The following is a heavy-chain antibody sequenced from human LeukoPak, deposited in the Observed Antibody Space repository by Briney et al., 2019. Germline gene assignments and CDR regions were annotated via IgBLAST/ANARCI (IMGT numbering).Heavy chain of an antibody. Sequence: GGSLRLSCAASGFTFSSYAMSWVRQAPGKGLEWVSAISGSGGSTYYADSVKGRFTISRDNSKNTLYLQMNSLRAEDTAVYYCARDTDPIVVVTAGIDYWGQGTLVTVSP. J-gene: IGHJ4*02. CDR1: GFTFSSYA. V-gene: IGHV3-23*01. CDR3: ARDTDPIVVVTAGIDY. CDR2: ISGSGGST. D-gene: IGHD2-21*02.